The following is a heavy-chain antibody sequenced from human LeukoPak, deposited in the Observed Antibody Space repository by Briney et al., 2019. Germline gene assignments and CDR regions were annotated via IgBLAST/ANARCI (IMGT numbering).Heavy chain of an antibody. Sequence: GGSLRLSCAASGFTVSSNYMSWVRQAPGKGLEWVSVIYSGGSTYYADSVKGRFTISRDNSKNTLYLQMNSLRAEDTAVYYCARDKHYNYGMDVWGQGTTVTVSS. CDR1: GFTVSSNY. V-gene: IGHV3-66*01. J-gene: IGHJ6*02. CDR3: ARDKHYNYGMDV. CDR2: IYSGGST.